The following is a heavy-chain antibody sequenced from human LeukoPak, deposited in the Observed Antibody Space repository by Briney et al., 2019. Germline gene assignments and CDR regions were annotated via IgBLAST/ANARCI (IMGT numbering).Heavy chain of an antibody. CDR2: IWYDESNK. Sequence: GGSLRLSCAASGFTFSNYGMHWVRQAPGKGLEWVAVIWYDESNKYYADSVKGRFTISRDNPKNTLYLQMKSLRAEDTAVYYCARDSSSGVRYFDYWGQGTLVTVSS. CDR3: ARDSSSGVRYFDY. D-gene: IGHD6-25*01. V-gene: IGHV3-33*01. CDR1: GFTFSNYG. J-gene: IGHJ4*02.